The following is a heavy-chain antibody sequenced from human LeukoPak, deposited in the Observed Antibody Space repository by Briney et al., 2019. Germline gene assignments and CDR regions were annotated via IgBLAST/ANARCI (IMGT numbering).Heavy chain of an antibody. Sequence: PSETLSLTCAVYGGSFSGYYWNWIRQPPGKGLEWIGEINHSGGTNFNPSLKSRVTISVDTSKNQFSLKLSSVTAADTAVYYCASRPRSIAAASDHYYFDYWGQGTLVTVSS. CDR2: INHSGGT. V-gene: IGHV4-34*01. CDR1: GGSFSGYY. CDR3: ASRPRSIAAASDHYYFDY. D-gene: IGHD6-13*01. J-gene: IGHJ4*02.